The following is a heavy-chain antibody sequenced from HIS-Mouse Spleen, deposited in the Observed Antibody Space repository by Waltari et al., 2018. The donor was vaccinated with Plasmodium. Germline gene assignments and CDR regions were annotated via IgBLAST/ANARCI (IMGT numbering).Heavy chain of an antibody. D-gene: IGHD6-19*01. V-gene: IGHV3-30*18. Sequence: QVQLVESGGGVVQPGRSLRLSCAASGFTFSSYGMHWVRQAPGKGREGGAVISYDGSNKYYADSVKGRFTISRDNSKNTLYLQMNSLRAEDTAVYYCAKEGYSSGVFFFDYWGQGTLVTVSS. CDR1: GFTFSSYG. J-gene: IGHJ4*02. CDR2: ISYDGSNK. CDR3: AKEGYSSGVFFFDY.